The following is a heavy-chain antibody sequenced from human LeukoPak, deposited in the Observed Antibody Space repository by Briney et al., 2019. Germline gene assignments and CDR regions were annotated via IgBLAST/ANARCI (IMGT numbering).Heavy chain of an antibody. J-gene: IGHJ4*02. CDR1: GFTFSSYW. CDR3: TKDTFGADDF. V-gene: IGHV3-74*01. CDR2: IHPDGSST. Sequence: GGSLRLSCAASGFTFSSYWMHWVRQAPGKGLVWVSRIHPDGSSTSYADSVKGRFTTSRDNAKNTLYLQMSSLRAEDTAVYYCTKDTFGADDFWGQGTLVTVSS. D-gene: IGHD3-10*01.